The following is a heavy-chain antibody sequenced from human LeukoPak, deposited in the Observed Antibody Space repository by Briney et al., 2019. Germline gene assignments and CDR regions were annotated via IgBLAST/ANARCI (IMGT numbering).Heavy chain of an antibody. V-gene: IGHV4-34*01. CDR3: ARGSWELPAFDI. Sequence: SSETLSLTCAVYGGSFSGYYWSWIRQPPGKGLEWIGEINHSGSTNYNPSLKSRVTISVDTSKNQFSLKLNSVSAEDTAVYYCARGSWELPAFDIWGQGTMVTVSS. CDR2: INHSGST. CDR1: GGSFSGYY. J-gene: IGHJ3*02. D-gene: IGHD1-26*01.